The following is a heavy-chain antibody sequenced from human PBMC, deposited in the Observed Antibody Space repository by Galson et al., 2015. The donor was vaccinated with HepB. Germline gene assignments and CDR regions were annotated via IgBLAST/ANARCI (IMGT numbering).Heavy chain of an antibody. CDR3: AKDGIMVANNPYHFHY. Sequence: RYAMTWVCQAPGKGLEWVSSITSSGGNSYYTDSVKGRFTVSRDNSKNTLLLQLNSLRAEDTAMYFCAKDGIMVANNPYHFHYWGQGTPVTVSS. CDR2: ITSSGGNS. CDR1: RYA. J-gene: IGHJ4*02. D-gene: IGHD2-15*01. V-gene: IGHV3-23*01.